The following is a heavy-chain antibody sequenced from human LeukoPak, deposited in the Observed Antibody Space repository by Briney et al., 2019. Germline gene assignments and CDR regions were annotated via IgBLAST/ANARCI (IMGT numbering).Heavy chain of an antibody. D-gene: IGHD3-22*01. Sequence: PGGSLRLSCAGSGFTFSDFWMTWVRQAPGKGLEWVANIKEDGSEKHYVDSVKGRFTISRDNAKNSLYLQMNSLRAEDTAVYYCARGRFKSDSSGYSSFYHWGQGTLVTVSS. CDR2: IKEDGSEK. V-gene: IGHV3-7*04. CDR3: ARGRFKSDSSGYSSFYH. CDR1: GFTFSDFW. J-gene: IGHJ4*02.